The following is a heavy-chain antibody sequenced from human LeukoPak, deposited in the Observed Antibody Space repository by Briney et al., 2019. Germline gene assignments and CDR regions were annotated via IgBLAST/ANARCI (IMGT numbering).Heavy chain of an antibody. V-gene: IGHV4-34*01. CDR2: INHSGST. D-gene: IGHD3-3*01. Sequence: SETLSLTCAVYGGSFSGYYWSWIRQPPGKGLEWIGEINHSGSTNYNPSLKSRVTISVDTSKNQFSLKLSSVTAADTAVYYCVRWDDFWSGYFSRRNWFDPWGQGTLVTVSS. CDR1: GGSFSGYY. J-gene: IGHJ5*02. CDR3: VRWDDFWSGYFSRRNWFDP.